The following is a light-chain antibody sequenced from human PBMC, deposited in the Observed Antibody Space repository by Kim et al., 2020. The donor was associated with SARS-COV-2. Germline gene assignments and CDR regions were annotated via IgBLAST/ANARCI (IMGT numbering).Light chain of an antibody. CDR2: QDR. J-gene: IGLJ3*02. CDR1: KFGDKY. CDR3: QAWDSSTGV. Sequence: SYELTQPPSVSVSPGQTASITCSGDKFGDKYACWYQQKPGQSPVLVIYQDRKRPSGIPERLSGSNSGNTATLTISGTQAMDEADYYCQAWDSSTGVFGGGTQLPVL. V-gene: IGLV3-1*01.